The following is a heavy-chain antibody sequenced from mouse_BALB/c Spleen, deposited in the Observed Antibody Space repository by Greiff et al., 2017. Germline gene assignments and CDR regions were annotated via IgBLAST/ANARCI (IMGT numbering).Heavy chain of an antibody. CDR2: IYPSDSYT. V-gene: IGHV1-69*02. D-gene: IGHD2-14*01. CDR1: GYTFTSYW. J-gene: IGHJ4*01. CDR3: TRPYYRYDGYAMDY. Sequence: VQLQQSGAELMKPGASVKLSCKASGYTFTSYWINWVKQRPGQGLEWIGNIYPSDSYTNYNQKFKDKATLTVDKSSSTAYMQLSSPTSEDSAVYYCTRPYYRYDGYAMDYWGQGTSVTVSS.